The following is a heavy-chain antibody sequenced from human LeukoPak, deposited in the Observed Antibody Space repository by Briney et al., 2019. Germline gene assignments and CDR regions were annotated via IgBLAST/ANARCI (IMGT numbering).Heavy chain of an antibody. D-gene: IGHD6-19*01. J-gene: IGHJ4*02. Sequence: SETLTLTCTVSGGSISSYYWSWIRQPPGKGLEWIGYIYYSGSTNYNPSLKSRVTISVDTSKNQFSLKLSSVTAADTAVYYCARENSSGHDYWGQGTLVTVSS. CDR3: ARENSSGHDY. CDR1: GGSISSYY. CDR2: IYYSGST. V-gene: IGHV4-59*01.